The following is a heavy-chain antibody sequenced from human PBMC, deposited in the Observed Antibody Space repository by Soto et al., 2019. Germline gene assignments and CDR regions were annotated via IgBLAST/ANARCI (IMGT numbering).Heavy chain of an antibody. D-gene: IGHD6-19*01. CDR2: ISSSGSTI. CDR3: ARDPLTAVAGTGYYYGMDV. CDR1: GFTFSDYY. V-gene: IGHV3-11*01. J-gene: IGHJ6*02. Sequence: GGSLRLSCAASGFTFSDYYMSWIRQAPGKGLEWVSYISSSGSTIYYADSVKGPFTISRDNAKNSLYLQMNSLRAEDTAVYYCARDPLTAVAGTGYYYGMDVWGQGTTVTVSS.